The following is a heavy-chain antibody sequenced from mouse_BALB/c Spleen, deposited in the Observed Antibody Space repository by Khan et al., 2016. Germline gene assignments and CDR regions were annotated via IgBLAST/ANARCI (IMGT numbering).Heavy chain of an antibody. Sequence: EVQLQESGPGLVKPSQSLSLTCTVTGYSITSGYGWNWIRQFPGNKLDWMGYISYSGSTNYNPSFKSRISITRDTSKNQFFLQLNSVTTEDTASYYCARTARIKYWGQGTTLTVSS. CDR1: GYSITSGYG. CDR2: ISYSGST. CDR3: ARTARIKY. D-gene: IGHD1-2*01. V-gene: IGHV3-2*02. J-gene: IGHJ2*01.